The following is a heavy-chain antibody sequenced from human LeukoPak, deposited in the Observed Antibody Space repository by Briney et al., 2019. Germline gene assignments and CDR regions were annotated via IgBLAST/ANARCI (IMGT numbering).Heavy chain of an antibody. V-gene: IGHV3-23*01. CDR1: GFTFSTYA. J-gene: IGHJ4*02. CDR2: ISGGGDIT. CDR3: AKVKIVGVVISSDFDY. D-gene: IGHD3-3*01. Sequence: HAGGSLRLSCAASGFTFSTYAMSWVRQAPGKGLECGSAISGGGDITYYADSVKGRFTISRDNTKTTLYLQMNSLRGEDTAVYYCAKVKIVGVVISSDFDYWGQGTLVTVSS.